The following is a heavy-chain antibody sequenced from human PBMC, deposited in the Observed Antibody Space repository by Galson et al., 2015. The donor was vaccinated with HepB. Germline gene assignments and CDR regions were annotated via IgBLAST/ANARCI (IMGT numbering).Heavy chain of an antibody. V-gene: IGHV7-4-1*02. CDR1: GYTFTSYA. CDR3: ATPYYDFWSGPLFDP. D-gene: IGHD3-3*01. CDR2: INTNTGNP. J-gene: IGHJ5*02. Sequence: SVKVSCKASGYTFTSYAMNWVRQAPGQGLEWMGWINTNTGNPTYAQGFTGRFVFSLDTSVSTAYLQISGLKAEDTAVYYCATPYYDFWSGPLFDPWGQGTLVTVSS.